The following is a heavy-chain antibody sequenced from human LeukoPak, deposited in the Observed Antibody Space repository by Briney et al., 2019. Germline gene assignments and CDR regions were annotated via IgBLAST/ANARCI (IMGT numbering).Heavy chain of an antibody. CDR1: GYTFATYG. D-gene: IGHD2-2*01. Sequence: ASVKVSCKASGYTFATYGLSWVRQAPGQGLEWMGWISGSNGNTNYAQKLQGRVTMTTDTSTNTAYMELRSLSSDDTAMHYCARDCSGTTCSWNYWGQGTLVTVSS. CDR3: ARDCSGTTCSWNY. V-gene: IGHV1-18*01. J-gene: IGHJ4*02. CDR2: ISGSNGNT.